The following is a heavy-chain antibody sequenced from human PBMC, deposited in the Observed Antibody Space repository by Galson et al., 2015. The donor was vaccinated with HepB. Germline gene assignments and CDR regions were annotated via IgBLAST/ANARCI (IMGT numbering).Heavy chain of an antibody. CDR1: GGTFSSYA. V-gene: IGHV1-69*06. CDR3: ATLTLLWFGELLGPEDY. J-gene: IGHJ4*02. CDR2: IIPIFGTA. D-gene: IGHD3-10*01. Sequence: SVKVSCKASGGTFSSYAISWVRQAPGQGLEWMGGIIPIFGTANYAQKFQGRATITADKSTSTAYMELSSLRSEDTAVYYCATLTLLWFGELLGPEDYWGQGTLVTVSS.